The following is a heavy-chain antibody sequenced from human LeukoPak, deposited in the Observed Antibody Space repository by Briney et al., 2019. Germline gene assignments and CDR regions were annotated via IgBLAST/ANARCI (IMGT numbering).Heavy chain of an antibody. CDR3: AKDLPAVAYLHGAFDF. V-gene: IGHV3-23*01. D-gene: IGHD6-19*01. CDR2: ISGSGEST. J-gene: IGHJ3*01. Sequence: PGGSLRLSCAASGFTFSSYAMSWVRQAPGKGLEWDSAISGSGESTFYADSVKGRFTISRDNSKNSLYLQMNSLRAEDTALYYCAKDLPAVAYLHGAFDFWGQGTMVTVSS. CDR1: GFTFSSYA.